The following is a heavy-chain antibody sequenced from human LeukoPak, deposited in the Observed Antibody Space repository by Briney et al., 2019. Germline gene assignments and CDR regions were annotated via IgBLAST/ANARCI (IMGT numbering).Heavy chain of an antibody. CDR3: ARDLLAAAGYYYGMDV. CDR1: GYTFTSYG. J-gene: IGHJ6*02. D-gene: IGHD6-13*01. Sequence: ASVKVPCKASGYTFTSYGISWVRQAPGQGLEWMGWISAYNGNTNYAQKLQGRVTMTTDTSTSTAYMELRSLRSDDTAVYYCARDLLAAAGYYYGMDVWGQGTTVTVSS. CDR2: ISAYNGNT. V-gene: IGHV1-18*01.